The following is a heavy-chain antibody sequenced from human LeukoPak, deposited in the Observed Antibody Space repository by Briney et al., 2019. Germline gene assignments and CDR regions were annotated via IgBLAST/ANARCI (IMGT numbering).Heavy chain of an antibody. Sequence: ASVKVSFKVSGDTLSELSMHWVRQAPGKGLEWMGGFDPEGGEAIYAQKFQGRLTMTEDTSTDTAYMDLRSLRSDDTAVYYCTAGGVYSLLDHWGQGTQVTVSS. CDR1: GDTLSELS. V-gene: IGHV1-24*01. CDR3: TAGGVYSLLDH. CDR2: FDPEGGEA. D-gene: IGHD5/OR15-5a*01. J-gene: IGHJ4*02.